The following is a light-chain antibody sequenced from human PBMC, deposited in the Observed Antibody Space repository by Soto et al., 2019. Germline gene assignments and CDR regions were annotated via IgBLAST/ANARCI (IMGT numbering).Light chain of an antibody. CDR3: QHRSNSPT. CDR2: GAS. Sequence: EILLTQSPATLSSFPADSAPLSSRASQSVTSYLAWHPQTAGQPPRLLIYGASTRATGIPACFSGSGSGTDFTTTISSLEPEVFAFYDCQHRSNSPTFGEGTKVDIK. CDR1: QSVTSY. V-gene: IGKV3-11*01. J-gene: IGKJ4*01.